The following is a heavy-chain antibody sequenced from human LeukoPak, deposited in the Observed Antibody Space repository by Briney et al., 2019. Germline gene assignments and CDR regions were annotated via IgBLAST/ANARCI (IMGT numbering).Heavy chain of an antibody. V-gene: IGHV1-8*03. CDR2: MNPNSGNT. CDR3: AREAKDSYDFWSGYYLFDY. CDR1: GYTFTSYD. Sequence: ASVKVSCKASGYTFTSYDINWVRQATGQGLEWMGWMNPNSGNTGYAQKFQGRVTITRNTSISTAYMELSSLRSEDTALYYCAREAKDSYDFWSGYYLFDYWGQGTLVTVSS. J-gene: IGHJ4*02. D-gene: IGHD3-3*01.